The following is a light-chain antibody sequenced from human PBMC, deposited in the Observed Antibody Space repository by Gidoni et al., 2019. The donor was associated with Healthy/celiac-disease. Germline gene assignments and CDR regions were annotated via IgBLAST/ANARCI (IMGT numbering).Light chain of an antibody. CDR1: QSVSSN. CDR3: QQYNNWPPLT. J-gene: IGKJ4*01. Sequence: EIVMTHSPATLSVSPGERATLSCRASQSVSSNLAWYQQKPGQAPRLLIYGASTRATGIPARFSGSGSGTEFTLTISSMQSEDFAVDYCQQYNNWPPLTFXGXTKVEIK. CDR2: GAS. V-gene: IGKV3-15*01.